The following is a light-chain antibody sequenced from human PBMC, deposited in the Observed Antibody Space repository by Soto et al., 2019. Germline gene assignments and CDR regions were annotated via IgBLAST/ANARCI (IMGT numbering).Light chain of an antibody. CDR3: QVWDSSSDHWRV. V-gene: IGLV3-21*04. CDR2: YDS. Sequence: SSELTQPPSVSVAPGKTARITCGGNNIGSKSVHWYQQKPGQAPVLVIYYDSDRPSGIPERFSGSNSGNTATLTISRVEAGDEADYYCQVWDSSSDHWRVFGGGTKLTVL. J-gene: IGLJ2*01. CDR1: NIGSKS.